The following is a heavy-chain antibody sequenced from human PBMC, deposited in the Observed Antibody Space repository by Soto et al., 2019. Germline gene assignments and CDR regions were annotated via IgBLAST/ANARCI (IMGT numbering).Heavy chain of an antibody. J-gene: IGHJ4*02. CDR1: GFTFSSYS. CDR3: ASSANWNIAKFDY. Sequence: GGSLRLSCAASGFTFSSYSMNWVRQAPGKGLEWVSSISSSSSYIYYADSVKGRFTISRDNAKNSLYLQMNSLRAEDTAVYYCASSANWNIAKFDYWGQGTLVTVSS. D-gene: IGHD1-1*01. CDR2: ISSSSSYI. V-gene: IGHV3-21*01.